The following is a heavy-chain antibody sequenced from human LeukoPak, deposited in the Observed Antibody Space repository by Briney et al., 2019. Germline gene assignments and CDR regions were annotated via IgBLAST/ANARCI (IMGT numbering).Heavy chain of an antibody. J-gene: IGHJ6*03. D-gene: IGHD3-10*01. CDR1: GYTFIGYY. CDR2: VNPNSGGT. CDR3: ARGDMVRGLYYMDV. V-gene: IGHV1-2*02. Sequence: GASVNVSCKASGYTFIGYYVHWVRQAPGQGLEWMGWVNPNSGGTDYAQKFQGRITMTRETSISTAYMELNSLRSDDTAVYYCARGDMVRGLYYMDVWGRGTTVTVPS.